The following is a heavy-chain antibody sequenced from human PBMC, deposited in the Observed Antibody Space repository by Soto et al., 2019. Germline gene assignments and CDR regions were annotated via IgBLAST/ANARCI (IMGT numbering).Heavy chain of an antibody. CDR1: GGTFTSYA. Sequence: ASVKVSCKASGGTFTSYAISWVRQAPGQGLEWMGGIIPIFGTANYAQKFQGRVTITADESTSTAYMELSSLRSEDTAVYYGARVLCGGDCYPYYYYYYGMDVWGQGTTVTVSS. J-gene: IGHJ6*02. CDR2: IIPIFGTA. V-gene: IGHV1-69*13. CDR3: ARVLCGGDCYPYYYYYYGMDV. D-gene: IGHD2-21*02.